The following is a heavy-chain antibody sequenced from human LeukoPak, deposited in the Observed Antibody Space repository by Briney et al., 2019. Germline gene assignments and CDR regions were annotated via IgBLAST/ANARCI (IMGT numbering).Heavy chain of an antibody. Sequence: SETLSLTCTVSGGSISSGDYYWSWIRQPPGKGLEWIGYIYYSGSTYYNPSLKSRVTISVDTSKNQFSLKLSSVTAADTAMYYCARGGYCSSTSCYAGPWFDPWGQGTLVTVSS. CDR3: ARGGYCSSTSCYAGPWFDP. J-gene: IGHJ5*02. V-gene: IGHV4-30-4*01. CDR2: IYYSGST. D-gene: IGHD2-2*01. CDR1: GGSISSGDYY.